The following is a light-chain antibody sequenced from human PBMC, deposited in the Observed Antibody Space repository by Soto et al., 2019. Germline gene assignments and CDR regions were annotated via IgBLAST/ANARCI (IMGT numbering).Light chain of an antibody. Sequence: DIQMTQSPSTLSGSVGDRVTITCRASQTISSWLAWYQQEPGKAPKLLIYKASTLKSGVPSRFSGSGSGTEFTLTISSLQSEDFAVYYCQQYNNWPLTFGGGTKVDIK. CDR3: QQYNNWPLT. J-gene: IGKJ4*01. CDR2: KAS. V-gene: IGKV1-5*03. CDR1: QTISSW.